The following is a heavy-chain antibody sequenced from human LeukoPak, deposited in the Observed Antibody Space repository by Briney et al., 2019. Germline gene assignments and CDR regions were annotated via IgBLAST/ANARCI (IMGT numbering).Heavy chain of an antibody. CDR1: GFTFSSYW. V-gene: IGHV3-7*01. J-gene: IGHJ4*02. CDR3: ARDLPHNCGGDCPWVY. D-gene: IGHD2-21*02. Sequence: GGSLRLSCAASGFTFSSYWMTWVRQAPGKGLEWVANIKQDGSEKYYVDSVKGRFTISRDNAKNSVYLQMNSLRAEDTAVYYCARDLPHNCGGDCPWVYWGQGTLVTVSS. CDR2: IKQDGSEK.